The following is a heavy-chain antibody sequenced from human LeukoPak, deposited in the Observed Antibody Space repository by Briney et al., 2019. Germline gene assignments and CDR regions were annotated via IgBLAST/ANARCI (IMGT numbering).Heavy chain of an antibody. CDR3: ARGPLAYCGGDCYLGY. J-gene: IGHJ4*02. Sequence: GESLKISCKGSGYSFTSYWIGWVRQMPGKGLEWMGIIYPGDSDTRYSPSFQGQVTISADKSISTAYLQWSSLKASDTAMYYCARGPLAYCGGDCYLGYWGQGTLVTVSS. CDR1: GYSFTSYW. D-gene: IGHD2-21*01. V-gene: IGHV5-51*01. CDR2: IYPGDSDT.